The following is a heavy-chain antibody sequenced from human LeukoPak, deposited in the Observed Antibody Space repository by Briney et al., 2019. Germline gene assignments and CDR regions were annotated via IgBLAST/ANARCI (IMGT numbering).Heavy chain of an antibody. V-gene: IGHV4-39*02. CDR1: GGSIHSGSHY. J-gene: IGHJ4*02. CDR2: IYYSGST. CDR3: AKRDDSGGNLVDL. Sequence: TSETLSLTCTVSGGSIHSGSHYRAWIRQPPGKGLEWIGSIYYSGSTYYNPSLENRVTISIDKSKNHYSLKLSSLSAADTSVYYCAKRDDSGGNLVDLWGQGTLVTVS. D-gene: IGHD3-22*01.